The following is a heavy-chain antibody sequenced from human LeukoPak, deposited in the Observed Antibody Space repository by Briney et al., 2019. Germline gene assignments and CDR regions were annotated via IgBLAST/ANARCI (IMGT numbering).Heavy chain of an antibody. Sequence: GGSLRLSCAASGFTFSSYWMSWVRQAPGKGLEWVANIKQDGSEKYYVDSVKGRFTISRDNAKNSLYLQMNSLRAEDTAVYYCARADSSSWYGGGGAFDIWGQGTMVTVSS. J-gene: IGHJ3*02. CDR1: GFTFSSYW. CDR2: IKQDGSEK. CDR3: ARADSSSWYGGGGAFDI. D-gene: IGHD6-13*01. V-gene: IGHV3-7*01.